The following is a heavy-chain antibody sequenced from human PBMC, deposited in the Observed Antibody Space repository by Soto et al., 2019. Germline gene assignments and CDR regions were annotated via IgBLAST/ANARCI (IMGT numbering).Heavy chain of an antibody. V-gene: IGHV3-23*01. J-gene: IGHJ5*02. CDR2: ISCSGGST. CDR1: GFTFSSYA. Sequence: EVQLLESGGGLVQPGGSLRLSCAASGFTFSSYAMSWVRQAPGKGLEWVSAISCSGGSTYYADSVKGRFTISRDNSKNTLYLQMNSLRAEDTAVYYCAKAKYCSSTSCHNWFDPWGQGTLVTVYS. CDR3: AKAKYCSSTSCHNWFDP. D-gene: IGHD2-2*01.